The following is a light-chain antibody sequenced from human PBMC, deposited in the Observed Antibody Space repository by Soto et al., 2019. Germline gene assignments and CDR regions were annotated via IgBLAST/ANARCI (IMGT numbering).Light chain of an antibody. J-gene: IGLJ1*01. Sequence: QSVLTQPPSVSGAPGQRVTISCTGSSSNIGAGYDVHWYQQLPGTAPKLLIYGNSNRPSGVPDRFSGSKSGTSASLAITGLQAEDEADYYCQSYDSSLSGSSYVXGTGTKVPVL. V-gene: IGLV1-40*01. CDR1: SSNIGAGYD. CDR2: GNS. CDR3: QSYDSSLSGSSYV.